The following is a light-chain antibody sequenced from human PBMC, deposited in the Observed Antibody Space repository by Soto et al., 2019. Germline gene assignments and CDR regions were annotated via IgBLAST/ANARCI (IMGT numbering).Light chain of an antibody. Sequence: QSVLTQPPSVSAAPGQTVTISCSGSSSNIGNNYVSWYQHLPGTAPKLLIYDNDKRPSGIPDRFSGSKSGTSATLGITGRQTGDEADYYCGTWDSSLTAYVFGTGTKLTVL. V-gene: IGLV1-51*01. CDR3: GTWDSSLTAYV. CDR2: DND. CDR1: SSNIGNNY. J-gene: IGLJ1*01.